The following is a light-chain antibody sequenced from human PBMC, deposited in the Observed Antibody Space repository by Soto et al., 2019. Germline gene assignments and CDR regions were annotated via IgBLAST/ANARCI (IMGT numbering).Light chain of an antibody. CDR2: DVS. CDR3: SSYTSSSTVV. J-gene: IGLJ2*01. Sequence: QSALTQPASVSGSPGQSITISCTGTSSDVGGYNYVSWYKQHSGKAPKLMIYDVSYRPSGVSNRFSGFKSGNTASLTISGLQAEDEADYYCSSYTSSSTVVFGGGTKLTV. V-gene: IGLV2-14*03. CDR1: SSDVGGYNY.